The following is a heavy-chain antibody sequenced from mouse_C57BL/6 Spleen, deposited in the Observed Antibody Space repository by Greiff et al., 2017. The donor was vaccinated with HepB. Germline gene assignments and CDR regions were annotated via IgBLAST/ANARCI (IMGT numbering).Heavy chain of an antibody. J-gene: IGHJ1*03. Sequence: EVKLVESGGGLVKPGGSLKLSCAASGFTFSSYAMSWVRQTPEKRLEWVATISDGGSYTYYPDNVKGRFTISRDNAKNNLYLQMSHLKSEDTAMYYCARAYDPYWYFDVWGTGTTVTVSS. CDR1: GFTFSSYA. D-gene: IGHD2-3*01. V-gene: IGHV5-4*03. CDR3: ARAYDPYWYFDV. CDR2: ISDGGSYT.